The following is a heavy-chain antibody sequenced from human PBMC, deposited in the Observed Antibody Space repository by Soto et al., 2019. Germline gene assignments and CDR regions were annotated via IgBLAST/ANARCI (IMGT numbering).Heavy chain of an antibody. CDR3: AREVDTAMAKDY. Sequence: PGGSLRLSCAASGFTFSSYAMHWVRQAPGKGLEWVAVISYDGSNKYYADSVKGRFTISRDNSKNTLYLQMNSLRAEDTAVYYCAREVDTAMAKDYWGQGTLVTVSS. J-gene: IGHJ4*02. D-gene: IGHD5-18*01. CDR1: GFTFSSYA. V-gene: IGHV3-30-3*01. CDR2: ISYDGSNK.